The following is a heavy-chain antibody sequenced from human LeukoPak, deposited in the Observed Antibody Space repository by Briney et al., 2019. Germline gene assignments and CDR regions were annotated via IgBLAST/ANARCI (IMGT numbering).Heavy chain of an antibody. CDR3: ATLGILRYFDWEIYNWFDP. D-gene: IGHD3-9*01. J-gene: IGHJ5*02. CDR2: IYYSGST. Sequence: SETLSLTCTVSGDSISSSSYYWGWIRQPPGKGLEWIGSIYYSGSTYYNPSLKSRVTISVDTSKNQFSLKLSSVTAADTAVYYCATLGILRYFDWEIYNWFDPWGQGTLVTVSS. V-gene: IGHV4-39*01. CDR1: GDSISSSSYY.